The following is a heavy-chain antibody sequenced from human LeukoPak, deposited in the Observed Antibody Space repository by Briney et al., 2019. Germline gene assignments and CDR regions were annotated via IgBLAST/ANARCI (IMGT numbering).Heavy chain of an antibody. J-gene: IGHJ4*02. Sequence: PGGSLRLSCAASGFTFSSYGMHWLRQAPGKGLEWVAFIRYDGSNKYYADSVKGRFTISRDNSKNTLYLQMNSLRAEDTAVYYCAKDLMIVVVPTHYWGQGTLVTVSS. CDR1: GFTFSSYG. CDR2: IRYDGSNK. D-gene: IGHD3-22*01. CDR3: AKDLMIVVVPTHY. V-gene: IGHV3-30*02.